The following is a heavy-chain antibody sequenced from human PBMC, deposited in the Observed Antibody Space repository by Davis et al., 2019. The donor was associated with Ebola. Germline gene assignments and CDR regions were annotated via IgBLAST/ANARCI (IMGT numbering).Heavy chain of an antibody. CDR1: GYTFTRYH. D-gene: IGHD3-3*01. V-gene: IGHV1-2*06. Sequence: AASVPVSRQASGYTFTRYHLHWLRQPPGQGLEWMGRINPNSGGTHYAQKFQGRVTMTRDMSISTAYRELSRLRSNDPAVYFCARDRQRWSGYPIDYWGQGTLVTVSS. CDR3: ARDRQRWSGYPIDY. CDR2: INPNSGGT. J-gene: IGHJ4*02.